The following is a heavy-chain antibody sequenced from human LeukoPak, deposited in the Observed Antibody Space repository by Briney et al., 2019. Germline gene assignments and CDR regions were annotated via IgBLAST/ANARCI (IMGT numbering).Heavy chain of an antibody. CDR2: IYYTGST. V-gene: IGHV4-61*01. Sequence: NSSETESLTCTVSGGSVSSISSYWSWIRQPPGKGLEWIGYIYYTGSTNYNPSLKSRVTISVDTSKSQFSLRLTSVTAADTAVYYCARDRTAATARLYDYWGQGTLVAASS. D-gene: IGHD6-13*01. CDR3: ARDRTAATARLYDY. CDR1: GGSVSSISSY. J-gene: IGHJ4*02.